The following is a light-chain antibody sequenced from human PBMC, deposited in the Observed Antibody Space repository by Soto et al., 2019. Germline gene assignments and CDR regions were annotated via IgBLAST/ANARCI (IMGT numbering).Light chain of an antibody. CDR1: QSVSSSY. CDR3: HQRSDWPLT. CDR2: GAS. Sequence: EIVLTQSPGTLSLSPGERATLSCRASQSVSSSYLAWYQQKPGQAPRLLIYGASSRATGIPDRFSGSGSGTDFTLTITSLDPEDFAIYYCHQRSDWPLTFGGGTKVDIK. J-gene: IGKJ4*01. V-gene: IGKV3D-20*02.